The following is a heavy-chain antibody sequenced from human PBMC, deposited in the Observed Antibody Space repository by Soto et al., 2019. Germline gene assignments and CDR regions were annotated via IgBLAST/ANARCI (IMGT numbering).Heavy chain of an antibody. CDR2: IKSDGSNI. Sequence: EVQLVESGGGLVQPGGSLRLSCAASGFTFSSYWMHWVRQAPGKGLVWVSRIKSDGSNINYADSVKGRFTISRDNAKNTLYLQMKSLRAEVTAIYYCARGGFSGSGSFIQGDYWGQGTLVTVSS. CDR3: ARGGFSGSGSFIQGDY. V-gene: IGHV3-74*01. J-gene: IGHJ4*02. D-gene: IGHD3-10*01. CDR1: GFTFSSYW.